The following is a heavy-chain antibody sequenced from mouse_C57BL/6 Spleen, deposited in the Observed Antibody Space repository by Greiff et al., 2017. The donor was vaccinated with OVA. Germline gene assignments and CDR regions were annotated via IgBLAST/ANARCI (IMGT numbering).Heavy chain of an antibody. D-gene: IGHD3-2*01. CDR2: INPSNGGT. V-gene: IGHV1-53*01. J-gene: IGHJ3*01. Sequence: QVQLQQPGTELVKPGASVKLSCKASGYTFTSYWMHWVKQRPGQGLEWIGNINPSNGGTNYNEKFKSQATLTVDKSSSTAYMQLSSLTSEDSAVYYCARGTARATTWFAYWGQGTLVTVSA. CDR1: GYTFTSYW. CDR3: ARGTARATTWFAY.